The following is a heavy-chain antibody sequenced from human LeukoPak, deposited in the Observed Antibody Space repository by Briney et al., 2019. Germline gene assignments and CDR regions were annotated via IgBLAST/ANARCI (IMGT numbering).Heavy chain of an antibody. CDR1: GGSISSSSYY. D-gene: IGHD2-2*01. CDR2: IDHSGST. V-gene: IGHV4-39*07. CDR3: ARGSYCSSTSCYSGYYYYGMDV. Sequence: PSETLSLTCTVSGGSISSSSYYWSWVRQPPGRGLEWIGEIDHSGSTNYNPSLKSRVTISVDTSKNQFSLKLSSVTAADTAVYYCARGSYCSSTSCYSGYYYYGMDVWGQGTTVTVSS. J-gene: IGHJ6*02.